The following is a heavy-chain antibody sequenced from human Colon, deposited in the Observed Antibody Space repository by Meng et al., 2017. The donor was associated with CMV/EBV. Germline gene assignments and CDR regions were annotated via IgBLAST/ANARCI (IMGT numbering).Heavy chain of an antibody. Sequence: GESLKISCAASGFDFNTRAMHWVRQAPGKGLEWVSVIYSGGSSTYYADSVKGRFTISRDNSKNTLYLQMNSLRAEDTAVYYCAKDSPRGGDFDYWGQGTLVTVSS. J-gene: IGHJ4*02. V-gene: IGHV3-23*03. CDR1: GFDFNTRA. CDR3: AKDSPRGGDFDY. CDR2: IYSGGSST. D-gene: IGHD3-10*01.